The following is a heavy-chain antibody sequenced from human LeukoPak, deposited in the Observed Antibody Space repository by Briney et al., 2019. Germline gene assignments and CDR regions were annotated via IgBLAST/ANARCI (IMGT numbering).Heavy chain of an antibody. V-gene: IGHV3-74*01. CDR2: INSDGSST. J-gene: IGHJ4*02. CDR3: AKDWRAYCGGDCYSYFDY. CDR1: GFTFSSYW. Sequence: TGGSLRLSCAASGFTFSSYWMHWVRQAPGKGPVWVSRINSDGSSTSYADSVKGRFTISRDNAKNTLYLQMNSLRAEDTAVYYCAKDWRAYCGGDCYSYFDYWGQGTLVTVSS. D-gene: IGHD2-21*02.